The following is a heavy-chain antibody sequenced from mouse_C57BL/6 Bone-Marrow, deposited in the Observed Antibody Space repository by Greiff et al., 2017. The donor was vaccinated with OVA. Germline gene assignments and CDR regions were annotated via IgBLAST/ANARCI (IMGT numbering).Heavy chain of an antibody. J-gene: IGHJ3*01. D-gene: IGHD3-2*02. CDR1: GFTFSDYY. Sequence: EVKVVESGGGLVQPGGSLKLSCAASGFTFSDYYMYWVRQTPEKRLEWVAYISNGGGSTYYPDTVKGRFTISRDNAKNTLYLQMSRLKSEDTAMYYCARQSSDWGQGTLVTVSA. V-gene: IGHV5-12*01. CDR3: ARQSSD. CDR2: ISNGGGST.